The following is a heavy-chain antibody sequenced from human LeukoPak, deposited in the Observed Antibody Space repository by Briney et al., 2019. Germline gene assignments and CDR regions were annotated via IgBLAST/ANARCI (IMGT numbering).Heavy chain of an antibody. CDR1: GGSISSYY. J-gene: IGHJ4*02. CDR2: IYYSGST. V-gene: IGHV4-59*01. Sequence: KTSETLTLTCTVSGGSISSYYWSWIRQPPGKGLEWIGYIYYSGSTNYNPSLKSRVTISVDTSKNQFSLKLSSVTAADTAVYYCARGYGGKVDYWGQGTLVTVSS. CDR3: ARGYGGKVDY. D-gene: IGHD4-23*01.